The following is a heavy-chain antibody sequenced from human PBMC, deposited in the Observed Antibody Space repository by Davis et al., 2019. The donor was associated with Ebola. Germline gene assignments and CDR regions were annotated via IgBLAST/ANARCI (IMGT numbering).Heavy chain of an antibody. CDR3: ARVTTHYDFWSGYYTSYYYGMDV. CDR1: GGSTSSGDYY. D-gene: IGHD3-3*01. J-gene: IGHJ6*02. V-gene: IGHV4-61*08. Sequence: MPSETLSLTCTVSGGSTSSGDYYWSWIRQPPGKGLEWIWYIYYSGSTNYNPSLKSQLTISVDTSKKQLSLKLSSVTAADTAVYYCARVTTHYDFWSGYYTSYYYGMDVWGQGTTVTVSS. CDR2: IYYSGST.